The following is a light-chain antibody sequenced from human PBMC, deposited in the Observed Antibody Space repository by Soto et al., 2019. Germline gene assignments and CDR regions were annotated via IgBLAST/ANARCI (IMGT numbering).Light chain of an antibody. CDR3: QQYGNSPFT. V-gene: IGKV3-20*01. CDR2: GAS. CDR1: QSVSSSY. Sequence: EIVFTQSPGTLSLSPGERATLSCRASQSVSSSYLAWYQQRLGQAPRLLIYGASSRATGIPDRFSGSGSGTDFTLTISRLEPEDFAVYYCQQYGNSPFTFGPGTKVDIK. J-gene: IGKJ3*01.